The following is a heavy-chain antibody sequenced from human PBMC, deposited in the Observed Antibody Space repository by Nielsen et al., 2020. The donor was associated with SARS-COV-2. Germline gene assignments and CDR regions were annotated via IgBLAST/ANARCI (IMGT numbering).Heavy chain of an antibody. V-gene: IGHV3-9*01. Sequence: SLKISCAASGFTFSNYGMHWVRQAPGKGLEWVSGISWNSGSIGYADSVKGRFTISRDNAKNSLYLQMNSLRAEDTALYYCASSSWGDYYYGMDVWGQGTTVTVSS. CDR1: GFTFSNYG. J-gene: IGHJ6*02. CDR3: ASSSWGDYYYGMDV. CDR2: ISWNSGSI. D-gene: IGHD6-13*01.